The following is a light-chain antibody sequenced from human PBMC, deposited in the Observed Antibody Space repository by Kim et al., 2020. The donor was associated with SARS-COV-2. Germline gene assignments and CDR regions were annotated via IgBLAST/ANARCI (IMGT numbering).Light chain of an antibody. J-gene: IGLJ3*02. CDR2: QSN. CDR1: ELGDKL. CDR3: QAWDSSPAV. V-gene: IGLV3-1*01. Sequence: SVSPVQTARITWSGDELGDKLAYWYQQKPGQFPVLVIYQSNKRPSGIPERFSSSNSGNTATLSISGTQAMDEADYYCQAWDSSPAVFGGGTQLTVL.